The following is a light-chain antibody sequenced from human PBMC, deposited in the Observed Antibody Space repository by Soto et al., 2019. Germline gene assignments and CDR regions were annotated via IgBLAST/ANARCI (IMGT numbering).Light chain of an antibody. J-gene: IGKJ5*01. Sequence: EIVMTQSPATLSVSPGERATLSCRASQSVSSNLAWYQQKPGRAPRLLIYGASTRATGMPARFSGSGSGTDFSLTISRLEPEDFAVYYCQQYGSSPITFGQGTRLEIK. CDR1: QSVSSN. CDR3: QQYGSSPIT. V-gene: IGKV3-15*01. CDR2: GAS.